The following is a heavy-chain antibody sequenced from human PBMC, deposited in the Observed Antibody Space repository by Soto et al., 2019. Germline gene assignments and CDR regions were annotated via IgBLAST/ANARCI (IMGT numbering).Heavy chain of an antibody. D-gene: IGHD1-26*01. CDR1: GFAVSSNY. J-gene: IGHJ5*02. Sequence: GGSLRLSCAASGFAVSSNYMSWVRQAPGKGLEWVSVIYSGGSTYYADSVKGRFTTSRDNSKNTLYLQMNSLRAEDTAVYYCARESGRLVSDTRGQGTQVTVSS. CDR2: IYSGGST. CDR3: ARESGRLVSDT. V-gene: IGHV3-53*01.